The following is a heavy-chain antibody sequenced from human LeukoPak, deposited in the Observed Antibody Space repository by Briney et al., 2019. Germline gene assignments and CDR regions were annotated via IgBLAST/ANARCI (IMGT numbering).Heavy chain of an antibody. CDR3: ARTMVRGVNEAFDI. D-gene: IGHD3-10*01. Sequence: GGSLRLSCAASGFTFSSYEMSWVRQAPGKGLEWVSVIYSGGSTYYADSVKGRFTISRDNSKNTLYLQMNSLRAEDTAVYYCARTMVRGVNEAFDIWGQGTMVTVSS. CDR2: IYSGGST. J-gene: IGHJ3*02. CDR1: GFTFSSYE. V-gene: IGHV3-53*01.